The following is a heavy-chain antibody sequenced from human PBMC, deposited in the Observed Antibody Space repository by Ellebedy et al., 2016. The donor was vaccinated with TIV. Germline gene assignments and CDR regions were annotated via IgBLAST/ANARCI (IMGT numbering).Heavy chain of an antibody. CDR3: ARDTRFIDQQHNWFDP. D-gene: IGHD6-13*01. CDR1: GFTFSDYY. J-gene: IGHJ5*02. Sequence: GESLKISCAASGFTFSDYYMSWIRQAPGKGLEWVSYISSSGTPIYYADSVRGRFTISRDNAKNSLDLQMNSLRADDTAVYYCARDTRFIDQQHNWFDPWGQGTQVTVSS. CDR2: ISSSGTPI. V-gene: IGHV3-11*01.